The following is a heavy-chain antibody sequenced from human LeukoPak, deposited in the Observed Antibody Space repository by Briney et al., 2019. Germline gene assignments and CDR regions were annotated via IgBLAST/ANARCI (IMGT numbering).Heavy chain of an antibody. Sequence: PGGSLRLSCAASGFNFSSYAMSWVRQAPGKGLEWVSAISGSGGSTYYADSVKGRFTISRDNSKNTLYLQMNSLRAEDTAVYYCAKLQLVGYSSSWFDYWGQGTLVTVSS. CDR1: GFNFSSYA. CDR3: AKLQLVGYSSSWFDY. CDR2: ISGSGGST. D-gene: IGHD6-13*01. J-gene: IGHJ4*02. V-gene: IGHV3-23*01.